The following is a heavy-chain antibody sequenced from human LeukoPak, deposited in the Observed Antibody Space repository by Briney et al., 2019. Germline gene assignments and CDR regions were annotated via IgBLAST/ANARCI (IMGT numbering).Heavy chain of an antibody. J-gene: IGHJ4*02. CDR3: ATDLRDYVWGSYRRFDY. D-gene: IGHD3-16*02. V-gene: IGHV1-24*01. CDR1: GYTLTELS. CDR2: FDPEDGET. Sequence: ASVKVSCKVSGYTLTELSMHWVRQAPGERREWMGGFDPEDGETIYAQKFQGRVTMTEDTSTDTAYMELSSLRSEDTAVYYCATDLRDYVWGSYRRFDYWGQGTLVTVSS.